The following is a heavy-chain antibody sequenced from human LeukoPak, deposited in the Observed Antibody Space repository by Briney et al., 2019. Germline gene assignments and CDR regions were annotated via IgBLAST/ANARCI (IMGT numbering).Heavy chain of an antibody. CDR2: ISADGGST. Sequence: QPGRSLRLSCVASGLNFDDSAMHWVRQAPGKGLEWVSLISADGGSTFSADSVKGRFSISRDNSKNSLYLQMNSLRSEDTAMYYCAKESGKFDYWGQGTLVAVSS. J-gene: IGHJ4*02. CDR1: GLNFDDSA. CDR3: AKESGKFDY. V-gene: IGHV3-43*02.